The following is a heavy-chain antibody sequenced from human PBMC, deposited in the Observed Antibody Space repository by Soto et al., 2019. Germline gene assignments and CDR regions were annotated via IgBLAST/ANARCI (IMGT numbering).Heavy chain of an antibody. CDR3: ATXRISIAVAGETEYYFDY. CDR2: INPNSGDT. Sequence: ASVKVSCKASGYIFTGYYMHWVRQAPGQGLEWMGWINPNSGDTNYTQKFQGWVTMTRDTSISTAYMELSRLRSDDTAVYYCATXRISIAVAGETEYYFDYWGQGTLVTVSS. J-gene: IGHJ4*02. D-gene: IGHD6-19*01. CDR1: GYIFTGYY. V-gene: IGHV1-2*04.